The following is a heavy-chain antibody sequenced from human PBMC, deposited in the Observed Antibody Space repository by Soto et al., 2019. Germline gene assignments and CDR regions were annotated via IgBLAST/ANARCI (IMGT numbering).Heavy chain of an antibody. V-gene: IGHV3-48*02. D-gene: IGHD3-22*01. CDR1: GFTFSSYS. CDR3: AREYDSSEGYFDY. Sequence: PVGSLRLSCAASGFTFSSYSMNWVRQAPGKGLEWVSYISSSSSTIYYADSVKGRFTISRDNAKNSLYLQMNSLRDEDTAVYYCAREYDSSEGYFDYWGQGTLVTVSS. CDR2: ISSSSSTI. J-gene: IGHJ4*02.